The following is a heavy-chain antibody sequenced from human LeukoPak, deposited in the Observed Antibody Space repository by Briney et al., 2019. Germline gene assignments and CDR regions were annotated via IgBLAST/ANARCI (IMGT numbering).Heavy chain of an antibody. J-gene: IGHJ4*02. Sequence: GGSLRLSCAASGFTFSDSYMSWIRQVPGKGLEWISYISSSGGTIYYADSVKGRFTISRDNTKNSLYLQMNSLRAEDTAVYYCAKEGGDWGEGYFDYWGQGTLVTVSS. CDR2: ISSSGGTI. CDR1: GFTFSDSY. CDR3: AKEGGDWGEGYFDY. V-gene: IGHV3-11*01. D-gene: IGHD7-27*01.